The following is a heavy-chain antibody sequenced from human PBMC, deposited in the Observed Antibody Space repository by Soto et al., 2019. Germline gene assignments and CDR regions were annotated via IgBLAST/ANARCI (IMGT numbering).Heavy chain of an antibody. CDR2: IYHSGST. CDR3: ARDFPGYSSSWYVDY. Sequence: SETLSLTCAVSGGSISSSNWWSWVRQPPGKGLEWIGEIYHSGSTNYNPSLKSRVTISVDTSKNQFSLKLSSVTAADTAVYYCARDFPGYSSSWYVDYWGQGTLVTVSS. D-gene: IGHD6-13*01. V-gene: IGHV4-4*02. J-gene: IGHJ4*02. CDR1: GGSISSSNW.